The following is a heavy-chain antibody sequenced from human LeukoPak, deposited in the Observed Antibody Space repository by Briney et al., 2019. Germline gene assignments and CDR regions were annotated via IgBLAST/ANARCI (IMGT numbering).Heavy chain of an antibody. D-gene: IGHD1-26*01. CDR2: IRSKGNSYAT. CDR3: SRHDSSIVGGNDAFDI. J-gene: IGHJ3*02. CDR1: GFTFSGSA. Sequence: GGSLRLSCAASGFTFSGSAMHWVRQASGKGLERVGRIRSKGNSYATAYAASVTGRFTISRDDSKNTAYLQMNSLKTEDTAVYYCSRHDSSIVGGNDAFDIWGQGTMVTVSS. V-gene: IGHV3-73*01.